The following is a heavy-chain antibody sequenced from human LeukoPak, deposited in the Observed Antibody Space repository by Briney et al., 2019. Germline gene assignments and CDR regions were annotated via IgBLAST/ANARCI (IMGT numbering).Heavy chain of an antibody. CDR2: INHSGST. Sequence: PSETLSLTCAVYGGSFSGYYWSWIRQPPGKGLEWIGEINHSGSTNYNPSLKSRVTISVDTSKNQFSLRLSSVTAADTAVYYCARRPGAIDYWGQGILVTVSS. CDR3: ARRPGAIDY. CDR1: GGSFSGYY. J-gene: IGHJ4*02. V-gene: IGHV4-34*01.